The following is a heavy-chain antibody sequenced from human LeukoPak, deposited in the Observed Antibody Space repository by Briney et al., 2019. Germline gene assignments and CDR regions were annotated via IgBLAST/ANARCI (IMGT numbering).Heavy chain of an antibody. CDR1: VGSISSRSYY. D-gene: IGHD3-3*01. J-gene: IGHJ6*02. Sequence: SETLSLPCTVSVGSISSRSYYWGWIRQPPGKGVVWIWSIYCSGRTNYNPSLKSRVTISVDTSKNQFSLKLSSVTVADTAVYYCARQYYNFWSGYYYYYCMDVWGQGTTVTVS. CDR3: ARQYYNFWSGYYYYYCMDV. CDR2: IYCSGRT. V-gene: IGHV4-39*01.